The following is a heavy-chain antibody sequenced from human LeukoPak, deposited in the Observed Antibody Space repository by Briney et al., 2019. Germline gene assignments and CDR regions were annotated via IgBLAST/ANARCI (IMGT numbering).Heavy chain of an antibody. CDR1: GFTFRSYA. CDR3: AKEVVIGRDYFDY. Sequence: GGSLRLSCAASGFTFRSYAMRWVRQAPGKGLEWVSVLSGNGGSTYYADSVKGRFTISRDNSKNTLYLQMNSLRAEDTAVYYCAKEVVIGRDYFDYWGQGTLVTVSS. D-gene: IGHD3-22*01. V-gene: IGHV3-23*01. J-gene: IGHJ4*02. CDR2: LSGNGGST.